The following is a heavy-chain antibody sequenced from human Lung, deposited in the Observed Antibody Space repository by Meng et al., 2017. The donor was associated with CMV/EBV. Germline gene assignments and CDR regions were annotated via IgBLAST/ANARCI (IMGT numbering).Heavy chain of an antibody. D-gene: IGHD3-3*01. V-gene: IGHV4-34*01. CDR3: ARYDFWSGYVY. CDR2: INHSGST. Sequence: SETXSLXCAVYGGSFSGYYWSWIRQPPGKGLEWIGEINHSGSTNYNPSLKSRVTISVDTSKNQFSLKLSSVTAADTAVYYCARYDFWSGYVYWGQGTLVTVSS. CDR1: GGSFSGYY. J-gene: IGHJ4*02.